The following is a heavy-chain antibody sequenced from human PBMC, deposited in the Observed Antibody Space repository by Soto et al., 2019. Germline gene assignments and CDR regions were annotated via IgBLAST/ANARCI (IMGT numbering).Heavy chain of an antibody. V-gene: IGHV4-34*02. J-gene: IGHJ3*02. Sequence: QVQLQQWGAGVLKPSETLSLTCAVYGGSFSGYYWNWIRQPPGKGLEWIGDINHSGNTHYNPSLKSRVTISVDTSKNQFSLKVTSVTAADTAVYYCAREGYYDIRRAFDIWGRGTLVTVSS. CDR1: GGSFSGYY. CDR2: INHSGNT. CDR3: AREGYYDIRRAFDI. D-gene: IGHD3-22*01.